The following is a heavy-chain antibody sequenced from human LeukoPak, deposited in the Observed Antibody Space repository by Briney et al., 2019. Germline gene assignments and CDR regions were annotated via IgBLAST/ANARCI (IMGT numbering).Heavy chain of an antibody. J-gene: IGHJ4*02. CDR3: AKDTGLVAATRYYFDY. CDR2: IYSGGST. CDR1: GFTVSSNY. Sequence: GGSLRLSCAASGFTVSSNYMSWVRQAPGKGLEWVSVIYSGGSTYYADSVKGRFTISRDNSKNTLYLQMNSLRAEDTAVYYCAKDTGLVAATRYYFDYWGQGTLVTVSS. D-gene: IGHD1-26*01. V-gene: IGHV3-53*01.